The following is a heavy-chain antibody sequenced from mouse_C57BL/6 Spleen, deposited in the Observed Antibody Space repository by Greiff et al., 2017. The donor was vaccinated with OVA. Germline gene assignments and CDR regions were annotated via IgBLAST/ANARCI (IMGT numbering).Heavy chain of an antibody. CDR2: IYPGSGST. CDR3: ARFYYGSPYYFDY. CDR1: GYTFTSYW. D-gene: IGHD1-1*01. J-gene: IGHJ2*01. V-gene: IGHV1-55*01. Sequence: VQLQQPGAELVEPGASVKMSCKASGYTFTSYWITWVKQRPGQGLEWIGDIYPGSGSTNYNEKFKSKATLTVDTSSSTAYMQLSSLTSEDSAVYYCARFYYGSPYYFDYWGQGTTLTVSS.